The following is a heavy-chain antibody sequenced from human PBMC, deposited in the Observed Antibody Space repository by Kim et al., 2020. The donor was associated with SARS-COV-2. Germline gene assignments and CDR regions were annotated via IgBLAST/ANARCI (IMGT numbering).Heavy chain of an antibody. CDR1: GGSISSYY. V-gene: IGHV4-59*13. CDR2: IYYSGST. Sequence: SETLSLTCTVSGGSISSYYWSWIRQPPGKGLEWIGYIYYSGSTNYNPSLKSRVTISVDTSKNQFSLKLSSVTAADTAVYYCARGAYGGTGGFLYYGMDVWGQGTTVTVSS. CDR3: ARGAYGGTGGFLYYGMDV. D-gene: IGHD4-17*01. J-gene: IGHJ6*02.